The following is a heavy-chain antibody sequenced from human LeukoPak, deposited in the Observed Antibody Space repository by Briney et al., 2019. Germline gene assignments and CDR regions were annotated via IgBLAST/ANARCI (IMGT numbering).Heavy chain of an antibody. CDR1: GFTFRSYS. J-gene: IGHJ4*02. V-gene: IGHV3-48*01. Sequence: GGSLRLSCAVSGFTFRSYSMNWVRQAPGKGLEWVSYISSSSTTIYYADSVKGRFTVSRDNAKNSLYLQMNNLKVEDTAVYYCARAMTTEANDYWGQGTLVTVSS. CDR2: ISSSSTTI. CDR3: ARAMTTEANDY. D-gene: IGHD4-11*01.